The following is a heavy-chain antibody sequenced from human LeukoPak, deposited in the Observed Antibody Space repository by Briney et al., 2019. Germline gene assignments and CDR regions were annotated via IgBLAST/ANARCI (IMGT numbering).Heavy chain of an antibody. J-gene: IGHJ4*02. Sequence: GGSLRLSCTASGFTFSPYWMHWVRQAPGKGLVWVSRIDSDGSGTTYADSVKGRFTISRDNAKNTLYLQMNSLRAEDTGVYYCARDLAGYNSFDYWGQGTLVTVSS. V-gene: IGHV3-74*01. CDR1: GFTFSPYW. D-gene: IGHD5-24*01. CDR3: ARDLAGYNSFDY. CDR2: IDSDGSGT.